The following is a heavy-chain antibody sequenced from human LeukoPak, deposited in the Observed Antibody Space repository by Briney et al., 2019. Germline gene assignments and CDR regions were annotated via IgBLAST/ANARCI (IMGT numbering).Heavy chain of an antibody. D-gene: IGHD6-19*01. Sequence: SETLSLTCTVSGGSISSYYWSWVRQPAGKGLEWIGRIYASGNTNYNPSLKGRVTMTVDTSKNQFSLNLSSVTAADTAVYYCARDGESSGWYVYADYWGQGTLVTVSS. CDR1: GGSISSYY. CDR2: IYASGNT. CDR3: ARDGESSGWYVYADY. V-gene: IGHV4-4*07. J-gene: IGHJ4*02.